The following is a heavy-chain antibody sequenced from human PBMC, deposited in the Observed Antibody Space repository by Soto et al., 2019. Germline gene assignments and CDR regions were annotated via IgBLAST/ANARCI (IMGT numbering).Heavy chain of an antibody. J-gene: IGHJ6*02. CDR1: GGSISSYY. CDR2: IYYSGST. D-gene: IGHD6-6*01. Sequence: SETLSLTCTVSGGSISSYYWSWIRQPPGKGLEWIGYIYYSGSTNYNPSLKSRVTISVDTSKNQFSLKLSSVTAADTAVYYCARDGVAARPYYYYGMDVWGQGTTVTVSS. V-gene: IGHV4-59*01. CDR3: ARDGVAARPYYYYGMDV.